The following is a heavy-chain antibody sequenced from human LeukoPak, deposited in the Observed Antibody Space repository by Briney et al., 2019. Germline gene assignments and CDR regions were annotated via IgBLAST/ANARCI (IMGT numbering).Heavy chain of an antibody. Sequence: GGSLRLSCAASGFTFSSYEMNWVRQAPGKGLEWVSYISSSGSTIYYAGSVKGRFTISRDNAKNSVSLQMNSLRAEDTAVYYCGRDIVDGGDDYWGQGTLVTVSS. V-gene: IGHV3-48*03. J-gene: IGHJ4*02. CDR3: GRDIVDGGDDY. CDR2: ISSSGSTI. D-gene: IGHD2-21*02. CDR1: GFTFSSYE.